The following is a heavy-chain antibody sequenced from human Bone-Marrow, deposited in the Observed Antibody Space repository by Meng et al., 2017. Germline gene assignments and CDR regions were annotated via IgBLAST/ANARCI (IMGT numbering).Heavy chain of an antibody. J-gene: IGHJ4*02. Sequence: VHVVGSGGGCVQPGVSLRLSCVALGLSFTDAWMSWVRQAPGKGLEWVGRIKRNSDGGTIDYAAPVKGRFTISRDDSKNTLYLQMDSLITEDTAVYFCATGAAAADHWGQGTLVTVSS. CDR1: GLSFTDAW. CDR3: ATGAAAADH. CDR2: IKRNSDGGTI. D-gene: IGHD6-13*01. V-gene: IGHV3-15*01.